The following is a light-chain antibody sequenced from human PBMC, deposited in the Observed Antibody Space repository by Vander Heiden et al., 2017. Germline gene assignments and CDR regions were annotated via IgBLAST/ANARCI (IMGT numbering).Light chain of an antibody. J-gene: IGKJ5*01. CDR1: QAISTY. CDR3: QQSASNVVT. CDR2: AAS. V-gene: IGKV1-39*01. Sequence: DIQMTQSPSSLSASVGDRVTISCRASQAISTYLNWYQQKPGKAPKLLIYAASSLQSGVPSRFSGSGSGTEFTLTISSLQPEDFATYYCQQSASNVVTFQQGTRPKIK.